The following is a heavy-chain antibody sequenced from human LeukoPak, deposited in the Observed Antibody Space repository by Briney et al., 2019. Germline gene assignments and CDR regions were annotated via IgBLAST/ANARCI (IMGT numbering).Heavy chain of an antibody. CDR1: GFTFSSYS. V-gene: IGHV3-21*01. Sequence: SGGSLRLSCAASGFTFSSYSMNWVRQAPGKGLEWVSSISSSSSYIYYADSVKGRITISRDNAKNSMYLQMNSLRAEDTAVYYCARGTGSSSFDYWGQGTLVTVSS. D-gene: IGHD6-13*01. CDR3: ARGTGSSSFDY. CDR2: ISSSSSYI. J-gene: IGHJ4*02.